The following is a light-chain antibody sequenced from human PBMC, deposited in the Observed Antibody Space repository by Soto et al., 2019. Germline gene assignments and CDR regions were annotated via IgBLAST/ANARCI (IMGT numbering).Light chain of an antibody. CDR1: QSISSW. CDR2: DAS. V-gene: IGKV1-5*01. Sequence: DIEMTQSPSTLSASVGDRVTITCRASQSISSWLAWYQQKPGKAPNLLMFDASNLKSGVPSRFSGSGSGTEFTLTISSLQPDDFATYYCQQYNSYPLTFGGGTKVEMK. J-gene: IGKJ4*01. CDR3: QQYNSYPLT.